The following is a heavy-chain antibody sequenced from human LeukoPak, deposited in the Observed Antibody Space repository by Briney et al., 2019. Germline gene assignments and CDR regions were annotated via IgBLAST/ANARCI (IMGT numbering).Heavy chain of an antibody. CDR2: IYHSWNT. V-gene: IGHV4-39*01. CDR1: GDSISSSNYF. D-gene: IGHD6-25*01. Sequence: SETLSLTCTVSGDSISSSNYFWGWIRQPPGKGLEWVGNIYHSWNTFYNPSLKSRVTTSAGTSKNQFSLKLTFVTVADTAVYYCARQLYSSATVWGQGTTVIVSS. CDR3: ARQLYSSATV. J-gene: IGHJ6*02.